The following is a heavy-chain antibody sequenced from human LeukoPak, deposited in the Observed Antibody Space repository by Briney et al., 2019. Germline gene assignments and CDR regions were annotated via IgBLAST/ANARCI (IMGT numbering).Heavy chain of an antibody. D-gene: IGHD1-26*01. CDR3: ARDPYGGGNYPPDY. V-gene: IGHV3-20*04. Sequence: GSLRLSCAASGFTFDAHGMSWVRQAPGKGLECVSGINRNGGSTDYADSVKGRFTISRDNAKNSLYLQMNSLRVEDTALYYCARDPYGGGNYPPDYWGQGILVTVSS. J-gene: IGHJ4*02. CDR1: GFTFDAHG. CDR2: INRNGGST.